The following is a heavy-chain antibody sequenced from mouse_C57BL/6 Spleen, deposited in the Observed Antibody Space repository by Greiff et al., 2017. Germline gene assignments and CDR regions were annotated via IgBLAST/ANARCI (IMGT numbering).Heavy chain of an antibody. CDR1: GYTFTDYE. CDR3: TRGRLLDAMDY. D-gene: IGHD1-1*01. V-gene: IGHV1-15*01. J-gene: IGHJ4*01. Sequence: VQLQQSGAELVRPGASVTLSCKASGYTFTDYEMHWVKQTPVHGLEWIGAIDPETGATSYNQKFKGKAILTADKSASTAYMELRSLTSEDSAVYYCTRGRLLDAMDYWGQGTSVTVSS. CDR2: IDPETGAT.